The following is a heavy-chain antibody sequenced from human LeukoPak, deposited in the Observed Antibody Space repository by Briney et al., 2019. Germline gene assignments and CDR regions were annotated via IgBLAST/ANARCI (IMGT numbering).Heavy chain of an antibody. V-gene: IGHV4-34*01. CDR1: GGSFSGYY. J-gene: IGHJ6*02. CDR2: INQSGST. D-gene: IGHD6-13*01. CDR3: ARDNGLEAAGGNYYGMDV. Sequence: SETLSLTCAVYGGSFSGYYWSWIRQPPGKGLEWIGEINQSGSTNYNPSLKSRVTISVDTSKIQFSLKLNSVTAADTAVYYCARDNGLEAAGGNYYGMDVWGQGTTVTVSS.